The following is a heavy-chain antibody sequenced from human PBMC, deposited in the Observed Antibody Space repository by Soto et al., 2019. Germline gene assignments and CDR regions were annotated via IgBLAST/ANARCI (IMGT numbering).Heavy chain of an antibody. D-gene: IGHD6-13*01. J-gene: IGHJ3*02. Sequence: VSVKVSSMXSWSTFTSYYMHWVRQAPGQGLEWMGIINPSGGSTSYAQNFQGRVTMTRDTSTSTVYMELSSLRSEDTAVYYCSRARVEAAAGPNAFNSWGQGTRVTVSS. V-gene: IGHV1-46*01. CDR3: SRARVEAAAGPNAFNS. CDR2: INPSGGST. CDR1: WSTFTSYY.